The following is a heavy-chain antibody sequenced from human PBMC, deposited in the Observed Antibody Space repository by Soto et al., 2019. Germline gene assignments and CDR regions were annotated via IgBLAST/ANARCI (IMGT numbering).Heavy chain of an antibody. J-gene: IGHJ3*02. CDR1: GGTFSSYA. CDR3: ARELIVGAGYAFDI. D-gene: IGHD1-26*01. CDR2: IIPILGIA. Sequence: ASVKVSCKASGGTFSSYAISWVRQAPGQGLEWMGRIIPILGIANYAQKFQGRVTITADKSTSTAYMELSSLRSEDTAVYYCARELIVGAGYAFDIWGQGTMVTVSS. V-gene: IGHV1-69*04.